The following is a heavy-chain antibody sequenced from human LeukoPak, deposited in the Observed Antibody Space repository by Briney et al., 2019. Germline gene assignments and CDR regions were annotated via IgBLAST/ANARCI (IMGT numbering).Heavy chain of an antibody. J-gene: IGHJ6*04. V-gene: IGHV3-48*03. CDR2: ISSSGSTI. D-gene: IGHD3-9*01. Sequence: GGSLRLSCAASGFTFSSYEMNWVRQAPGKGLEWVSYISSSGSTIYYADSVKGRFTISRDNAKNSLYLQMNSLRAEDTAVYYCASLAGWEGYDILTGYYTYTDAWGKGTTVTISP. CDR3: ASLAGWEGYDILTGYYTYTDA. CDR1: GFTFSSYE.